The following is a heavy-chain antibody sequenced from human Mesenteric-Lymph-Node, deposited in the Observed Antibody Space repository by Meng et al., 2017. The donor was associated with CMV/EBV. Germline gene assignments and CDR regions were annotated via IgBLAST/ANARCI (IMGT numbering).Heavy chain of an antibody. CDR1: GYTFTGYY. V-gene: IGHV1-69*05. J-gene: IGHJ6*02. D-gene: IGHD3-22*01. CDR2: FIPIFGTA. CDR3: ARINYDSSGYYYHYYGMDV. Sequence: SVKVSCKTSGYTFTGYYIHWVRQAPGQGLEWMGGFIPIFGTAKHAQRFQGRVTITTDESTSTAYMELSSLRSEDTAVYYCARINYDSSGYYYHYYGMDVWGRGTTVTVSS.